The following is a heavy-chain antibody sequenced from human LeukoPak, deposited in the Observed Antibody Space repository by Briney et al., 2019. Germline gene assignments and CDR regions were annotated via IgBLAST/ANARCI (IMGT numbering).Heavy chain of an antibody. CDR2: ISSSSSTI. CDR1: GFTFSSYS. D-gene: IGHD5-18*01. CDR3: ARAIPRDTAMVPLDY. V-gene: IGHV3-48*02. J-gene: IGHJ4*02. Sequence: PGGSLRLSCAASGFTFSSYSMNWVRQAPGKGLEWVSYISSSSSTIYYADSVKGRFTISRDNAKNSLYLQMNSLRDEDTAVYYCARAIPRDTAMVPLDYWGQGTLVTVSS.